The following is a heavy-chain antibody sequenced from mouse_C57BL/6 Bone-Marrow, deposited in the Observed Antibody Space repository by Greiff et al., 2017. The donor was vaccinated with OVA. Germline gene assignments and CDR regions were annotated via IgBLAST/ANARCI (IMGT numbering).Heavy chain of an antibody. CDR2: ISGGGGNT. CDR1: GFTFSSYT. CDR3: ASAGVYWYFDV. J-gene: IGHJ1*03. V-gene: IGHV5-9*01. Sequence: EVMLVESGGGLVKPGGSLKLSCAASGFTFSSYTMSWVRQTPEKRLEWVSTISGGGGNTYYPDSVKGRFTISRDNAKNTLYLQMSSLRSEDTALYYCASAGVYWYFDVWGTGTTVTVSS.